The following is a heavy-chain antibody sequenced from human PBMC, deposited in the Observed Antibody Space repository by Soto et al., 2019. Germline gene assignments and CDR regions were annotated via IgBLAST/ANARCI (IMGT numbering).Heavy chain of an antibody. CDR2: ISSSSSYI. Sequence: GGSLRLSCAASGFTFSSYSMNWVRQAPGKGLEWVSSISSSSSYIYYADSVKGRFTISRDNAKNSLYLQMNSLGAEDTAVYYCARDPLSGSYYPPLFDYWGQGTLVTVSS. CDR1: GFTFSSYS. CDR3: ARDPLSGSYYPPLFDY. D-gene: IGHD1-26*01. J-gene: IGHJ4*02. V-gene: IGHV3-21*01.